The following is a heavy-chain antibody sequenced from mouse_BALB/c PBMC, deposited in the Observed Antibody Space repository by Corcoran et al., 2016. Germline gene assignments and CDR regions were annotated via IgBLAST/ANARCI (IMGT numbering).Heavy chain of an antibody. J-gene: IGHJ3*01. CDR2: INTYTGEP. CDR1: GYTFTNYG. V-gene: IGHV9-1*02. CDR3: ARDYYGPGAY. D-gene: IGHD1-2*01. Sequence: QIQLVQSGPELKKPGETVKISCKASGYTFTNYGMNWVKQAPGKGLKWMGWINTYTGEPTYADDFKGRFAFSLETSASTVYLQINNLKNEDMATYFCARDYYGPGAYWGQGTLVTVSA.